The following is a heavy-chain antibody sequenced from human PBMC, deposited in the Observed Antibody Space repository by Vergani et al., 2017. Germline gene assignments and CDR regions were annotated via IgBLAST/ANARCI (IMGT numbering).Heavy chain of an antibody. D-gene: IGHD1-26*01. CDR3: VKDAGSYENCFDA. V-gene: IGHV3-23*01. CDR1: GFTFSTYA. CDR2: LTGGGGST. J-gene: IGHJ5*02. Sequence: EVQLLESGGSLKQPGGSVRLSCAASGFTFSTYAMHWVRQAPGKGLEWVSALTGGGGSTYYADSFKGRFIISGDNSRDTLYLQMNSLRPEDTATYYCVKDAGSYENCFDAWGQGTLVTVSS.